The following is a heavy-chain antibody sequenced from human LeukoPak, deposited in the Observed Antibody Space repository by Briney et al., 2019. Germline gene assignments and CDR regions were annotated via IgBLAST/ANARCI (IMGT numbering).Heavy chain of an antibody. J-gene: IGHJ4*02. V-gene: IGHV3-30*04. D-gene: IGHD3-10*01. Sequence: PGGSLRLSCAASGLTFSNYAMHWVRQAPGKGLEWVAVIFYDGTIQYYADSVKGQFTISRDNAKNSPYLQMNSLRAQHTAVYYCATYGSGSYTYFDSWGQGTLVTVSS. CDR1: GLTFSNYA. CDR3: ATYGSGSYTYFDS. CDR2: IFYDGTIQ.